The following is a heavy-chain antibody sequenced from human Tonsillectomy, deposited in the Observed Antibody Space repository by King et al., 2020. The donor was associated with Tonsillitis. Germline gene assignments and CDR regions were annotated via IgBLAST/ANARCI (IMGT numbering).Heavy chain of an antibody. Sequence: EVQLVESGGDLVKPGGSLRLSCAASGFTFSTYTMNWVRQAPGKGLEWVSSIXGRSNYIYYADSVKGRFTISRDNAKNSLFLQMTSLRAEDTAVYYCAREDGIVGATSHFDYWGQGTLVTVSS. V-gene: IGHV3-21*01. CDR2: IXGRSNYI. CDR3: AREDGIVGATSHFDY. J-gene: IGHJ4*02. D-gene: IGHD1-26*01. CDR1: GFTFSTYT.